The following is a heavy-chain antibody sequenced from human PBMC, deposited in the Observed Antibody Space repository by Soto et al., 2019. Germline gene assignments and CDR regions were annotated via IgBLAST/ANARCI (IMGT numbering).Heavy chain of an antibody. CDR2: IDIGGNT. J-gene: IGHJ4*02. D-gene: IGHD2-2*01. CDR1: GFTVTNNY. V-gene: IGHV3-66*01. Sequence: PGGSLRVSCAASGFTVTNNYMNWVRQAPGKGLEWVSIIDIGGNTYYADSVKDRFTISRDNSRNTLYLHMDSLRAEDTAVYYCARGRGSTGYLGRHNYFDYWGQGTLVTVSS. CDR3: ARGRGSTGYLGRHNYFDY.